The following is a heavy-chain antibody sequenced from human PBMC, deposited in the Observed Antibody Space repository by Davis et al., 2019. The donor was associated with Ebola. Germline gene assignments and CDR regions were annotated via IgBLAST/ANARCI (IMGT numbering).Heavy chain of an antibody. CDR1: GFTFSSYG. J-gene: IGHJ6*02. D-gene: IGHD3-3*01. CDR3: AKDLTFWRGCMDV. V-gene: IGHV3-30*18. Sequence: GGSLRLSCAASGFTFSSYGMHWVRQAPGKGLEWVAVISYDGSNKYYADSVKGRFTISRDNSKNTLYLQMNSLRAEDTAVYYCAKDLTFWRGCMDVWGQGTTVTVSS. CDR2: ISYDGSNK.